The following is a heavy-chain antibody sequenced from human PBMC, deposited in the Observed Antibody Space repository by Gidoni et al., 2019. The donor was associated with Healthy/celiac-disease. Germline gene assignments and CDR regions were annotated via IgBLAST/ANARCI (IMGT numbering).Heavy chain of an antibody. CDR3: ARVGIAVAFDY. CDR1: GGSFSGYY. CDR2: INHSGST. J-gene: IGHJ4*02. D-gene: IGHD6-19*01. V-gene: IGHV4-34*01. Sequence: QVQLQQWSAGLLEPSETLSLTCTVSGGSFSGYYWSWIRQPPGKGLEWSGEINHSGSTNYNPSRKSRVTISVDTSKNQFSLKLSSVTAADTAVYYCARVGIAVAFDYWGQGTLVTVSS.